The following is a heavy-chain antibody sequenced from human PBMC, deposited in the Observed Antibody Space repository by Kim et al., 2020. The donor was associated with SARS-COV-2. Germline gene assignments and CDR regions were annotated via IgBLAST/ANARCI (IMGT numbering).Heavy chain of an antibody. CDR3: ARQDYYDSSGYYPTPFFDY. CDR2: IDPSDSYT. D-gene: IGHD3-22*01. CDR1: GYRFTSYW. Sequence: GESLKISCKGSGYRFTSYWISWVRQMPGKGLEWMGRIDPSDSYTNYSPSFQGHVTISADKSISTAYLQWSSLKASDTAMYYCARQDYYDSSGYYPTPFFDYWGQGTLVTVSS. J-gene: IGHJ4*02. V-gene: IGHV5-10-1*01.